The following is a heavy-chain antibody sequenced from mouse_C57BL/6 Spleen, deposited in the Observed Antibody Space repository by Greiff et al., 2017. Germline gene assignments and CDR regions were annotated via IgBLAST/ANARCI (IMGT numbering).Heavy chain of an antibody. CDR3: ADSSGYGSWFAD. CDR1: GFNIKNTY. V-gene: IGHV14-3*01. Sequence: EVQLQQSVAELVRPGASVKLSCTASGFNIKNTYMPWVKQRPEQGLEWIGRIDPANGNTKYAPKFQGQATITADTSSNTAYVQLGSLTSGDTAIYYCADSSGYGSWFADWGQGTLVTVSA. J-gene: IGHJ3*01. D-gene: IGHD3-2*02. CDR2: IDPANGNT.